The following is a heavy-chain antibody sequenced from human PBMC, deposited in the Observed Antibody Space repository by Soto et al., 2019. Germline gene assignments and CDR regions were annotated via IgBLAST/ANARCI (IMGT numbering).Heavy chain of an antibody. Sequence: EVQLVESGGGLVQPGGSLRLSCAASGFTFSSYWMHWVRQAPGKGLVWVSRVDLDGSTTSYADSVKGRFTITRDNAKNTMYLLMNSLRAEDTALYYCARYNSVWYSLDYWGQGTLVTVSS. V-gene: IGHV3-74*01. CDR3: ARYNSVWYSLDY. D-gene: IGHD6-19*01. J-gene: IGHJ4*02. CDR1: GFTFSSYW. CDR2: VDLDGSTT.